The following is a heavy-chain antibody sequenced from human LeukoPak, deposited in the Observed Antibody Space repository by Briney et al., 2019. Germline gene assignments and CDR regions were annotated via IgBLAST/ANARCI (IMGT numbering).Heavy chain of an antibody. CDR3: ARGGVFYDILTGHDY. V-gene: IGHV4-59*08. Sequence: SETLFLTCTVSGGSISSYYWSWIRQPPGKGLEWIGYIYYSGSTNYNPSLKSRVTISVDTSKNQFSLKLSSVTAADTAVYYCARGGVFYDILTGHDYWGQGTLVTVSS. D-gene: IGHD3-9*01. CDR1: GGSISSYY. CDR2: IYYSGST. J-gene: IGHJ4*02.